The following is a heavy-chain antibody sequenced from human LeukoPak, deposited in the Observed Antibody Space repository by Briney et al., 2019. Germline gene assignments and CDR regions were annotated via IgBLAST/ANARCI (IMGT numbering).Heavy chain of an antibody. Sequence: SETLSLTCTVSGGSISSGYWSWIRQPPGRGLEWIGYIYTSGSTNYHPSLKSRVTISVDTSKNQFALKLSSVTAADTAVYYCAKSYFNYSTYYSYYFNLWGQGALVTVSS. D-gene: IGHD3-22*01. J-gene: IGHJ4*02. CDR3: AKSYFNYSTYYSYYFNL. CDR2: IYTSGST. CDR1: GGSISSGY. V-gene: IGHV4-4*09.